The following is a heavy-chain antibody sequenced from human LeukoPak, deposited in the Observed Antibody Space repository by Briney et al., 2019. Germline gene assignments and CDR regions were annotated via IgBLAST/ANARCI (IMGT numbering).Heavy chain of an antibody. Sequence: GGSLRLSCAASGFTFSSYAMGWVRQAPGKGLEWVSAISGSGGSTYYADSVKGRFTISRDNSKNTLYLQMNSLRAEDTAVYYCAKDKLQQLVRYYFDYWGQGTLVTVSS. CDR1: GFTFSSYA. CDR2: ISGSGGST. V-gene: IGHV3-23*01. J-gene: IGHJ4*02. CDR3: AKDKLQQLVRYYFDY. D-gene: IGHD6-13*01.